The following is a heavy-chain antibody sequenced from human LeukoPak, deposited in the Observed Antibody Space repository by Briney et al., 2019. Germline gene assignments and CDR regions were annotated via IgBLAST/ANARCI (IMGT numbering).Heavy chain of an antibody. J-gene: IGHJ6*04. CDR1: GYIFTNYY. Sequence: GASVTVSFKASGYIFTNYYMHWVRQAPGQGRGWMGLINPSGDSTSYAQKFQGRVTMTRDTSTSTVYMELSSLRSEDTAVYYCARDREGKDDNVGGSYRYLYRYYAMDVWGKGTTVTVST. D-gene: IGHD3-16*02. CDR3: ARDREGKDDNVGGSYRYLYRYYAMDV. V-gene: IGHV1-46*01. CDR2: INPSGDST.